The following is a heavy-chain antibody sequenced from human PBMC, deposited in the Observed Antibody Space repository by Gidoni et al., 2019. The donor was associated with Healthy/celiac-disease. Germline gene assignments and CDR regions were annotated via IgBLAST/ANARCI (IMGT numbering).Heavy chain of an antibody. J-gene: IGHJ4*02. V-gene: IGHV3-21*01. CDR1: GFTFSSYS. CDR3: ARDLSSDGFQTPHFDY. D-gene: IGHD5-12*01. CDR2: ISSSSSYI. Sequence: EVQLVESGGGLVKPGGSLSLSCAASGFTFSSYSMNWVRQAPGKGLAWVSSISSSSSYIYYADSVKGRFTISRDNAKNSLYLQMNSLRAEDTAVYYCARDLSSDGFQTPHFDYWGQGTLVTVSS.